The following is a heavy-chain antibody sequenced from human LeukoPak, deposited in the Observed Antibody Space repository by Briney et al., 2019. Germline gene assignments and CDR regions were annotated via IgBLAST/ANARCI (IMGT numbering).Heavy chain of an antibody. V-gene: IGHV4-61*02. Sequence: TLSLTCTVSGGSISSGSYYWSWIRQPAGKGLEWFGRIYSSGSTNYNPSLKSRVTISVDTSKNQFSLKLSSVTAADTAVYYCARVVWFGELLNWFDPWGQGTLVTVS. CDR1: GGSISSGSYY. CDR3: ARVVWFGELLNWFDP. D-gene: IGHD3-10*01. J-gene: IGHJ5*02. CDR2: IYSSGST.